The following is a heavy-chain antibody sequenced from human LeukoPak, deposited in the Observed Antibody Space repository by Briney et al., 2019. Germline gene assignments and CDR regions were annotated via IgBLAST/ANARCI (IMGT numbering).Heavy chain of an antibody. CDR1: GGSISSYY. Sequence: SETLSLTRTVSGGSISSYYWSWIRQPPGKGLEWIGNIYYSGSTYYNPSLKSRVTISVDTSKNQFSLKLSSVTAADTAVYYCARVSGADSSSYYFDYWGQGTLVTVSS. CDR3: ARVSGADSSSYYFDY. CDR2: IYYSGST. V-gene: IGHV4-59*12. J-gene: IGHJ4*02. D-gene: IGHD6-6*01.